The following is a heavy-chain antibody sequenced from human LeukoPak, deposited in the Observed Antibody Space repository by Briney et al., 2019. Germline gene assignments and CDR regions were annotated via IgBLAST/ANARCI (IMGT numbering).Heavy chain of an antibody. Sequence: GGSLRLSCAASGFSFSSYAMTWVRQAPGKGLEWVSAISGSGGSTYYADSVKGRFTISRDNSKNTLYLQMNSLRAEDTAVYYCAKDSSSWYWHDPPYYFDYWGQGTLVTVSS. D-gene: IGHD6-13*01. CDR2: ISGSGGST. CDR1: GFSFSSYA. CDR3: AKDSSSWYWHDPPYYFDY. J-gene: IGHJ4*02. V-gene: IGHV3-23*01.